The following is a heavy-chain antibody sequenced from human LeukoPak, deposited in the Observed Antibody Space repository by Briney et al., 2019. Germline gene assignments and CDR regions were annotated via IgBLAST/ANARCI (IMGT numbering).Heavy chain of an antibody. CDR1: GFTFSSYS. CDR2: ISSSSSYI. D-gene: IGHD2-15*01. CDR3: ARVWWFPPGMDV. V-gene: IGHV3-21*01. Sequence: GGSLRLSCAASGFTFSSYSMNWVRQAPGKGLEWVSSISSSSSYIYYADSVKGRFTISGDNAKNSLYLQMNSLRAEDTAVYYCARVWWFPPGMDVWGQGTTVTVSS. J-gene: IGHJ6*02.